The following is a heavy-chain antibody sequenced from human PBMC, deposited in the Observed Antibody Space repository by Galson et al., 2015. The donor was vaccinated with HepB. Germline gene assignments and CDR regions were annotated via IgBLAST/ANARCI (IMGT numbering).Heavy chain of an antibody. V-gene: IGHV1-3*01. CDR2: INAGNGNT. D-gene: IGHD3-10*01. CDR3: ARAPHDYYGSGSYGMDV. J-gene: IGHJ6*02. Sequence: SVKVSCKASGYTFTSYAMHWVRQAPGQRLEWMGWINAGNGNTKYSQKFQGRVTIIRDTSASTAYMELSSLRSEDTAVYYCARAPHDYYGSGSYGMDVWGQGTTVTVSS. CDR1: GYTFTSYA.